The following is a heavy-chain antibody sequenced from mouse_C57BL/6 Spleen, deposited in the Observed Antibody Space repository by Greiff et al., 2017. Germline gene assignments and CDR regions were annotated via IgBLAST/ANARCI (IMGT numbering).Heavy chain of an antibody. Sequence: EVQLQQSVAELVRPGASVKLSCTASGFNIQNTYMHWVKQRPEQGLEWIGRIDPANGNTKYAQKFQGKATITADTSSNSAYLPRSSLASEDTAICYCAEYYGSSFYTMDYWGQGTSVTVSS. J-gene: IGHJ4*01. V-gene: IGHV14-3*01. CDR3: AEYYGSSFYTMDY. CDR2: IDPANGNT. D-gene: IGHD1-1*01. CDR1: GFNIQNTY.